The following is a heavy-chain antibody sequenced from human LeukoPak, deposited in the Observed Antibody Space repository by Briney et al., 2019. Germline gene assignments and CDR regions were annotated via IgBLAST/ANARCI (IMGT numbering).Heavy chain of an antibody. V-gene: IGHV3-30*03. D-gene: IGHD2-15*01. J-gene: IGHJ6*02. CDR3: ARVPVRVVAATAYYDYYGMDV. CDR1: GFTFSSYG. Sequence: QPGRSLRLSYAASGFTFSSYGMHWVRQAPGKRLEWVAVISYDGSNKYYADSVKGRFTISRDNSKNTLYLQMNSLRAEDTAVYYCARVPVRVVAATAYYDYYGMDVWGQGTTVTVSS. CDR2: ISYDGSNK.